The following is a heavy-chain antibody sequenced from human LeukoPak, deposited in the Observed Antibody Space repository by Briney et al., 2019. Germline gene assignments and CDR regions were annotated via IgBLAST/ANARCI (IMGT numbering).Heavy chain of an antibody. V-gene: IGHV3-48*04. D-gene: IGHD2-8*01. CDR1: GSTFSSYS. CDR3: ARDLGYCTNGVCHTRFDY. CDR2: ISSSSSTI. J-gene: IGHJ4*02. Sequence: GGSLRLSCAASGSTFSSYSMNWVRQAPGKGLEWVSYISSSSSTIYYADSVKGRFTISRDNAKNSLYLQMNSLRAEDTAVYYCARDLGYCTNGVCHTRFDYWGQGTLVAVSS.